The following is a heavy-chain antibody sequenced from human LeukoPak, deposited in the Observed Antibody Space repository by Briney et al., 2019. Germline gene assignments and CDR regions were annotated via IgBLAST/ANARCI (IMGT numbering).Heavy chain of an antibody. CDR2: IYYSGST. CDR3: QSRFLEWLLDY. Sequence: NSSETLSLTCTVSGVSVSSGSYYWSWIRQPPGKGLEWIGYIYYSGSTNYNPSLKSRVTISVDTSKNQFSLKLSSVTAADTAIYYCQSRFLEWLLDYWGQGTLVTVSS. V-gene: IGHV4-61*01. CDR1: GVSVSSGSYY. D-gene: IGHD3-3*01. J-gene: IGHJ4*02.